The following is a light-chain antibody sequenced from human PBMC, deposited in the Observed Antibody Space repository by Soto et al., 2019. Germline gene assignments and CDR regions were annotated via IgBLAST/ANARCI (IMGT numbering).Light chain of an antibody. V-gene: IGLV2-23*01. CDR1: SSDFGSYNL. J-gene: IGLJ1*01. CDR2: EDS. Sequence: QSVLTQPASVSGSPGQSITISCTGTSSDFGSYNLVSWYQQHPGKAPKLMIYEDSKRPSGVSNRFSGSKSGNTASLTISGLQADVYADYYCCSYAGSSTYVFGTGTKVTVL. CDR3: CSYAGSSTYV.